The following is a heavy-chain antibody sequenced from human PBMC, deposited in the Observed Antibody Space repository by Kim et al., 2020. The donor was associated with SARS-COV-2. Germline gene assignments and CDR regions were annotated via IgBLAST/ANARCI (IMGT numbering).Heavy chain of an antibody. CDR2: IGGDERT. CDR3: ATEVWQFAANDY. D-gene: IGHD6-6*01. J-gene: IGHJ4*02. Sequence: GGSLRLSCAASGFTFSNYAMNWVRQAPGKGLEWVAGIGGDERTYYAVSVNGRLTTSTEDSQSTLHLQQNSLRAGDTAKYYCATEVWQFAANDYYGQG. V-gene: IGHV3-23*01. CDR1: GFTFSNYA.